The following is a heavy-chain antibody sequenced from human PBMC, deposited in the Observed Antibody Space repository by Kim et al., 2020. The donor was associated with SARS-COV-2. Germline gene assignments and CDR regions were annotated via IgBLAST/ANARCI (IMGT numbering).Heavy chain of an antibody. J-gene: IGHJ5*02. Sequence: GGSLRLSCAASGFTFGDYAMHWVRQAPGKGLEWVSGISWNSGSIGYADSVKGRFTISRDNAKNSLYLQMNSLRAEDTALYYCAKGKGSGWYHWFDPWGQGTLVTVSS. V-gene: IGHV3-9*01. CDR1: GFTFGDYA. CDR2: ISWNSGSI. D-gene: IGHD6-19*01. CDR3: AKGKGSGWYHWFDP.